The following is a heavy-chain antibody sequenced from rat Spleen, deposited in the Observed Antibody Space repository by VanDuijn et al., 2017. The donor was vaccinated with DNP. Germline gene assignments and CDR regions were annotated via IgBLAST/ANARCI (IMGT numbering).Heavy chain of an antibody. Sequence: EVQLVESGGGLVQPGRSLKLSCAASGFTFSDYYMAWVRQAPTKGLEWVAYISYDGGRTYYPDSVRGRFTISRDNAKNTLYLQMNSLRSEDTATYYCAIYFYSGDNWFAYWGQGTLVTVSS. CDR3: AIYFYSGDNWFAY. D-gene: IGHD1-1*01. V-gene: IGHV5-20*01. CDR2: ISYDGGRT. CDR1: GFTFSDYY. J-gene: IGHJ3*01.